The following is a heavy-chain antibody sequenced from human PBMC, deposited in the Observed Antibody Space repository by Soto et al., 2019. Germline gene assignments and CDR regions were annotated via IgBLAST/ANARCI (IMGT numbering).Heavy chain of an antibody. J-gene: IGHJ3*02. D-gene: IGHD4-17*01. CDR2: INPNSGGT. CDR1: GYTFTGYY. V-gene: IGHV1-2*04. CDR3: ARARGTTRPGAMTTVTNDAFDI. Sequence: ASVKVSCKASGYTFTGYYMHWVRQAPGQGLEWMGWINPNSGGTNYAQKFQGWVTMTRDTSISTAYMELSRLRSDDTAVYYCARARGTTRPGAMTTVTNDAFDIWGQGTMVTVSS.